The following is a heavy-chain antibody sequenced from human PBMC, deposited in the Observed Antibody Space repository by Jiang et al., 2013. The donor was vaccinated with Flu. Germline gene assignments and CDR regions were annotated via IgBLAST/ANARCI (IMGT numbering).Heavy chain of an antibody. Sequence: WVRQAPGQGLEWMGWISAYNGNTNYAQKLQGRVTMTTDTSTSTAYMELRSLRSDDTAVYYCARLPGGSSWYYFDYWGQGTLVTVSS. J-gene: IGHJ4*02. V-gene: IGHV1-18*01. CDR2: ISAYNGNT. D-gene: IGHD6-13*01. CDR3: ARLPGGSSWYYFDY.